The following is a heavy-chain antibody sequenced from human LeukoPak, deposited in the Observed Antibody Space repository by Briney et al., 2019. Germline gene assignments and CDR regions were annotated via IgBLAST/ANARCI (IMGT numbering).Heavy chain of an antibody. Sequence: GGSLRLSCAASGFTFSSYAMHWVRQAPGKGLEWVAVISYDGSNKYYADSVKGRFTISRDNSKNTLYLQMNSLRAEDTAVYYCARLMGVRGVINDYWGQGTLVTVSS. J-gene: IGHJ4*02. CDR2: ISYDGSNK. D-gene: IGHD3-10*01. CDR3: ARLMGVRGVINDY. V-gene: IGHV3-30*04. CDR1: GFTFSSYA.